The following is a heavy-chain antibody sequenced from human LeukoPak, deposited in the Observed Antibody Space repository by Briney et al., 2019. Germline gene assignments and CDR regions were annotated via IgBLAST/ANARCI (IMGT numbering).Heavy chain of an antibody. CDR3: AKKRSYYDSSGYWPDS. CDR1: GFTFSSYW. Sequence: GGSVNLSCAASGFTFSSYWMHWVRQAPGKGLVWVSRINTDAISTTYADSVKGRFTISRDNAKNTLYLQMNSLRAEDTAVYYCAKKRSYYDSSGYWPDSWGQGTLVTVSS. J-gene: IGHJ4*02. V-gene: IGHV3-74*01. D-gene: IGHD3-22*01. CDR2: INTDAIST.